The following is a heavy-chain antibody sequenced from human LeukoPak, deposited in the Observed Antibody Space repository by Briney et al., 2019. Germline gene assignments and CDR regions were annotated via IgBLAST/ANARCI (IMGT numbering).Heavy chain of an antibody. CDR2: INPNSGGT. CDR3: ARGGRLYCSSTSCYTGFDY. Sequence: ASVTVSCKASGYTFTGYYMHWVRQAPGQGLEWMGWINPNSGGTNYAQKFQGRVTMTRDTSISTAHVELSRLRSDDTAVYYCARGGRLYCSSTSCYTGFDYWGQGTLVTVSS. V-gene: IGHV1-2*02. D-gene: IGHD2-2*02. J-gene: IGHJ4*02. CDR1: GYTFTGYY.